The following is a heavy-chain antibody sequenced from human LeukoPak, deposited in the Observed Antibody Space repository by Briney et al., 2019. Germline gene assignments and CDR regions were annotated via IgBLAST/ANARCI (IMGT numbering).Heavy chain of an antibody. D-gene: IGHD4-23*01. CDR1: GFTFSSYT. CDR2: ISSSSSYI. V-gene: IGHV3-21*01. Sequence: GGSLRLSCAASGFTFSSYTMNWVRQAPGKGLEWVSSISSSSSYIYYADSVKGRFTISRDNAKNSLYLQMNSLRAEDTAVYYCARDGDTVLTRGYYYYMDVWGKGTTVTVSS. CDR3: ARDGDTVLTRGYYYYMDV. J-gene: IGHJ6*03.